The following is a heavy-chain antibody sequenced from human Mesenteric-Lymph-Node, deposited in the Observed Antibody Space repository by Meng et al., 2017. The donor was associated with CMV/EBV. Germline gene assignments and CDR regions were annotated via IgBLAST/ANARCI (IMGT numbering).Heavy chain of an antibody. D-gene: IGHD4-17*01. CDR2: IDGDGDTT. CDR3: ARVRFDYGDYGPYY. V-gene: IGHV3-74*01. CDR1: GFTFSGYW. J-gene: IGHJ4*02. Sequence: GDSLKISCAASGFTFSGYWMHWVRQPPGKGLVWVSRIDGDGDTTTYADSVKGRFTISRDNAKNTLYLQMNSLRAEDTAVYYCARVRFDYGDYGPYYWGQGTLVTVSS.